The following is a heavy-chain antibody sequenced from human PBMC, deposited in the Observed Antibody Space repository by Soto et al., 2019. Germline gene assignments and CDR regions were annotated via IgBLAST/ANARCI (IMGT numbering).Heavy chain of an antibody. CDR2: ISSSSSYI. CDR1: GFTFSSYS. Sequence: GGSLRLSCAASGFTFSSYSMNWVRQAPGKGLEWVSSISSSSSYIYYADSVKGRFTISRDNAKNSLYLQMNSLRAEDTAVYYCARDTGPYNWNYFDYWGQGTLVTISS. CDR3: ARDTGPYNWNYFDY. D-gene: IGHD1-20*01. J-gene: IGHJ4*02. V-gene: IGHV3-21*01.